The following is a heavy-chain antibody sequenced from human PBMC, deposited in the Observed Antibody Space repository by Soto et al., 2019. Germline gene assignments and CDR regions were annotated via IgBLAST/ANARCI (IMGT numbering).Heavy chain of an antibody. D-gene: IGHD6-13*01. CDR2: IYYSGST. Sequence: SETLSLTCTVSGGSISSGDYYWSWIRQPPGKGLEWIGYIYYSGSTYYNPSLKSRVIISVDTSKNQFSLKLSSVNVADTAVYYCARVQTADGTRWFDPWGQGTLVTVSS. CDR3: ARVQTADGTRWFDP. J-gene: IGHJ5*02. V-gene: IGHV4-30-4*01. CDR1: GGSISSGDYY.